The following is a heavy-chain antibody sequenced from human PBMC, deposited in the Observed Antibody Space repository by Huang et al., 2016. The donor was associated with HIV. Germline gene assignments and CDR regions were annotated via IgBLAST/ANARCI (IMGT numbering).Heavy chain of an antibody. Sequence: EVQLVQSGAEVKKPGESLKISCTGSGYSFSIYWIAWVRQMPGKGLEWMGIIYPFEPTGTYIPSFEGTVSISVDKSINPVYLHLSSLKASDTAIYYCAKGRRAFDVWGQGTWVTVSS. CDR1: GYSFSIYW. J-gene: IGHJ3*01. CDR3: AKGRRAFDV. V-gene: IGHV5-51*03. CDR2: IYPFEPTG.